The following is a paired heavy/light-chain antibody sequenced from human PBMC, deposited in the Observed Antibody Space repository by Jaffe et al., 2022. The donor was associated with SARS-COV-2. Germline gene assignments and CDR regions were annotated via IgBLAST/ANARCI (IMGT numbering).Light chain of an antibody. CDR2: WAS. Sequence: DIVMTQSPDSLAVSLGERATINCKSSQSILFSSNSKNYLAWYQQRPGQPPKVLIYWASTRESGVPDRFSGSGSGADFTLTISNLQAEDVAVYYCQQYFGTPLTFGQGTKLEI. J-gene: IGKJ2*01. CDR3: QQYFGTPLT. V-gene: IGKV4-1*01. CDR1: QSILFSSNSKNY.
Heavy chain of an antibody. CDR3: ARHGKRGSTGYFYGGPFGQ. D-gene: IGHD3-22*01. CDR2: IYPGDSET. CDR1: GYSFTDYW. V-gene: IGHV5-51*01. J-gene: IGHJ4*02. Sequence: EVQLVQSGAEVKLPGESLRISCKGLGYSFTDYWIGWVRQMPGKGLEWMGIIYPGDSETRYSPSFQGQVTMSVDKSINTAYLQWGSLKASETAMYYCARHGKRGSTGYFYGGPFGQWGQGTLVTVSS.